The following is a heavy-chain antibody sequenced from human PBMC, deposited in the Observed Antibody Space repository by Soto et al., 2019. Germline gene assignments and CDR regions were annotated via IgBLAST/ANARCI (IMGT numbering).Heavy chain of an antibody. D-gene: IGHD2-15*01. CDR1: GFPFSSYA. CDR2: IYSGGST. Sequence: GGSLRLSCAASGFPFSSYAMSWVLQAPGKGLEWVSVIYSGGSTYYADSVKGRFTISRDNSKNTLYLQMNSLRAEDTAVYYCAAFDIVVVVAAPIRFDYWGQGTLVTVSS. V-gene: IGHV3-66*01. CDR3: AAFDIVVVVAAPIRFDY. J-gene: IGHJ4*02.